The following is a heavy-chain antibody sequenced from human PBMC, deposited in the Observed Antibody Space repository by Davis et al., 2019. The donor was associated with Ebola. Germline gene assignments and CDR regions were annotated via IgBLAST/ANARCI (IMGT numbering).Heavy chain of an antibody. CDR1: GFTFSGSA. Sequence: GESLKISCAASGFTFSGSAMHWVRQASGKGLEWVGRIRSKANSYATAYAASVKGRFTISRDDSKNTAYLQMNSLKTEDTAVYYCTTEFVAVAGSGFDYWGQGTLVTVSS. CDR2: IRSKANSYAT. V-gene: IGHV3-73*01. J-gene: IGHJ4*02. D-gene: IGHD6-19*01. CDR3: TTEFVAVAGSGFDY.